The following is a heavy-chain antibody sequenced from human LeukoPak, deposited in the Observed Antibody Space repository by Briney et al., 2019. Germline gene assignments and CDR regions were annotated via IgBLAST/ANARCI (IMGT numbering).Heavy chain of an antibody. V-gene: IGHV3-30*03. Sequence: PGRSLRLSCAASGLTFSSYGMHWVRQAPGKGLEWVAVISYDGSNKYYADSVKGRFTISRDNSKNTLYLQMNSLRAEDTAVYYCARNIRGPNSYGFRVHGMDVWGQGTTVTVSS. J-gene: IGHJ6*02. D-gene: IGHD5-18*01. CDR3: ARNIRGPNSYGFRVHGMDV. CDR2: ISYDGSNK. CDR1: GLTFSSYG.